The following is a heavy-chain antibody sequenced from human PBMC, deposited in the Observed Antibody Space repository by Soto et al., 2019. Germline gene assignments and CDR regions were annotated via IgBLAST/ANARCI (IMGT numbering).Heavy chain of an antibody. D-gene: IGHD2-2*01. J-gene: IGHJ6*02. CDR1: GGSISSGGYY. CDR3: ARDRWDIVVVPAAMPRYYYYGMDV. Sequence: QVQLQESGPGLVKPSQTLSLTCTVSGGSISSGGYYWSWIRQHPGKGLEWIGYIYYSGSTYYNPYLKSRVTISVDTSKNQFSLKLSSVTAADTAVYYCARDRWDIVVVPAAMPRYYYYGMDVWGQGTTVTVSS. V-gene: IGHV4-31*03. CDR2: IYYSGST.